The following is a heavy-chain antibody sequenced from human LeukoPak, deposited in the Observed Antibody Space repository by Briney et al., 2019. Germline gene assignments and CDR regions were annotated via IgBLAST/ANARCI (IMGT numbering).Heavy chain of an antibody. Sequence: GGSLRLSCAASGFTFSSYSMNWVRQAPGKGLEWVSSISSSSSYIYYADSVKGRFTISRDNAKNSLYLQMNSLRAEDTAVYYCARGAIVEHYMDVWGKGTTVTVSS. D-gene: IGHD3-22*01. J-gene: IGHJ6*03. V-gene: IGHV3-21*01. CDR1: GFTFSSYS. CDR2: ISSSSSYI. CDR3: ARGAIVEHYMDV.